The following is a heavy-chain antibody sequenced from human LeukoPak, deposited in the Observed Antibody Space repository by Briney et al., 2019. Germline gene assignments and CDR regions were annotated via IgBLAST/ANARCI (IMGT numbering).Heavy chain of an antibody. D-gene: IGHD3-3*01. Sequence: GGSLRLSCAASGVTFSSYSMNWVRQAPGKGLEWVSSISSSSSYIYYADSVKGRFTISRDNAKNSLYLQMNSLSAEDTAVYYCARELRFLEWPRFDPWGQGTLVTVSS. V-gene: IGHV3-21*01. CDR1: GVTFSSYS. CDR2: ISSSSSYI. CDR3: ARELRFLEWPRFDP. J-gene: IGHJ5*02.